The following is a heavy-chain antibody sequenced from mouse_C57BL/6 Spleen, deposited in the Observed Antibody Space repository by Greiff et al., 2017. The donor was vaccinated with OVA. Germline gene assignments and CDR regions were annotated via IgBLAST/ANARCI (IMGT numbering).Heavy chain of an antibody. CDR3: ARSRGYGSSYPWYFDV. Sequence: QVQLQQPGAELVKPGASVKLSCKASGYTFTSYWMQWVKQRPGQGLEWIGEIDPSDSYTNYNQKFKGKATLTVDTSSSTAYMQLSSLTSEDSAVYYCARSRGYGSSYPWYFDVWGTGTTVTVSS. V-gene: IGHV1-50*01. D-gene: IGHD1-1*01. CDR1: GYTFTSYW. CDR2: IDPSDSYT. J-gene: IGHJ1*03.